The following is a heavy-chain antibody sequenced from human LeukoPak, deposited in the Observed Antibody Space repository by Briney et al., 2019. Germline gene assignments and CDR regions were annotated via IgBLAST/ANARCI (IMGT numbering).Heavy chain of an antibody. D-gene: IGHD6-13*01. CDR3: AREYSSSYDY. CDR2: IYYSGST. V-gene: IGHV4-59*01. Sequence: PSETLSLTCAVYGGSFSGYYWSWIRQPPGKGLEWIGYIYYSGSTNYNPSLKSRVTISVDTSKNQFSLKLSSVTAADTAVYYCAREYSSSYDYWGQGTLVTVSS. J-gene: IGHJ4*02. CDR1: GGSFSGYY.